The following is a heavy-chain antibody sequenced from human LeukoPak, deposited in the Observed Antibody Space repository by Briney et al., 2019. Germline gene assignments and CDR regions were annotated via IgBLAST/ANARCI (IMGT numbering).Heavy chain of an antibody. CDR2: IHHSGST. D-gene: IGHD2-21*01. J-gene: IGHJ4*02. CDR3: ARDYHCGGGDCSWVDY. CDR1: GGSISSGNYY. V-gene: IGHV4-30-2*01. Sequence: PSETLSLTFTVSGGSISSGNYYWSWIRQPPGKGLEWIGYIHHSGSTYYNPSLNSRVTVSVDRSKNQFSLKMTSVTAADTAVYYCARDYHCGGGDCSWVDYWGQGTLVTVSS.